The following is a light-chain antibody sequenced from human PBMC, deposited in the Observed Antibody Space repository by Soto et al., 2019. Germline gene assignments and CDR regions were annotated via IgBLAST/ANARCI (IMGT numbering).Light chain of an antibody. CDR1: ISDVGAYNF. V-gene: IGLV2-14*03. CDR2: NVY. Sequence: QSVVAHPASVSGSPGQSMTISCTGTISDVGAYNFVSWHQQHPGKAPKLMIYNVYDRPSGISYRFSGSKSGNTASLTISGLQGEDEADYYCSVYTVSRTYVFGTGTKVTVL. CDR3: SVYTVSRTYV. J-gene: IGLJ1*01.